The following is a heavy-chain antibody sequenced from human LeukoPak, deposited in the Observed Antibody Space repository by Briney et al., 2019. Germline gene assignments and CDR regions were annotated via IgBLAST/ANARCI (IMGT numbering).Heavy chain of an antibody. Sequence: GGSLRLSCAASGFTFSSHAMSWVRQAPGKGLEWVSAISGSGGSTYYADSVKGRFTISRDNSKSTLHLQMSSLRAEDTAVYYCAKELVGWSMVDYWGQGTLVTVSS. J-gene: IGHJ4*02. D-gene: IGHD6-19*01. CDR3: AKELVGWSMVDY. V-gene: IGHV3-23*01. CDR2: ISGSGGST. CDR1: GFTFSSHA.